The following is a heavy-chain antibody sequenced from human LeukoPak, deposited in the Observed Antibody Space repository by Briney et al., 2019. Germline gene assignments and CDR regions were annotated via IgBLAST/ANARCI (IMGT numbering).Heavy chain of an antibody. V-gene: IGHV3-7*01. CDR3: ARALAARSFYFDY. Sequence: PGGSLRLSCAASVFTFSTYWMSWVRQAPGKGLEWVANINQDGSERYLVDSVKGRFTISRDNGKNSVFLQMNSLRAGDTAVYYCARALAARSFYFDYWGQGTLVTVSS. D-gene: IGHD3-10*01. CDR1: VFTFSTYW. J-gene: IGHJ4*02. CDR2: INQDGSER.